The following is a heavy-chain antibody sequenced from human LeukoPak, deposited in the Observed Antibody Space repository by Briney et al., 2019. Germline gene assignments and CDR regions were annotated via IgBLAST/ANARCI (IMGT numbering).Heavy chain of an antibody. CDR1: GYTFTSYG. CDR2: ISAYNGNT. Sequence: ASVKVSCKASGYTFTSYGISWVRQAPGQGLEWMGWISAYNGNTNYAQKLQGRVTMTTDTSTSTAYMELRSLRSDDTAVYYCARAEYDILTGYYQIMYDYCGQGTLVTVSS. J-gene: IGHJ4*02. D-gene: IGHD3-9*01. CDR3: ARAEYDILTGYYQIMYDY. V-gene: IGHV1-18*01.